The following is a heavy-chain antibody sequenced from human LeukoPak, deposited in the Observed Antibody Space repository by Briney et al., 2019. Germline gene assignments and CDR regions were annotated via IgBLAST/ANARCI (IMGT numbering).Heavy chain of an antibody. J-gene: IGHJ3*02. V-gene: IGHV3-48*04. CDR2: ISSSGATI. CDR3: ARGGSYLSAFDI. D-gene: IGHD1-26*01. Sequence: GGSLRLSCAASGFTFSSYWMHWVRQAPGKGLEWLSYISSSGATIYYADSVRGRFTMSRDNAKNSLYLQMNSLRAEDTAVYYCARGGSYLSAFDIWGQGTMVTVSS. CDR1: GFTFSSYW.